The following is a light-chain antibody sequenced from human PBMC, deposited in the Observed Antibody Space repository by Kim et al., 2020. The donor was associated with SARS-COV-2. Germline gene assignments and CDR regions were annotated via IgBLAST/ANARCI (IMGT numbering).Light chain of an antibody. CDR1: NVGIFD. V-gene: IGLV3-19*01. J-gene: IGLJ2*01. CDR3: NCRDSSANRVI. CDR2: GRN. Sequence: LGQTVRITCHGDNVGIFDAGWYQQKPGQAPILVMYGRNNRRPSGIPDRFSGSTSGNTAYLTITGTQAEDEAVYYCNCRDSSANRVIFGGGTQLTVL.